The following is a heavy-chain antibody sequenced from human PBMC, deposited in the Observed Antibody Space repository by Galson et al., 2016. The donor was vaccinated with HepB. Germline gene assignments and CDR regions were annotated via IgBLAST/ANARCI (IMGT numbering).Heavy chain of an antibody. J-gene: IGHJ4*02. V-gene: IGHV3-21*01. CDR3: ARGKGPGSFLIDY. CDR1: GFTFSTYS. D-gene: IGHD3-10*01. Sequence: SLRLSCAASGFTFSTYSMNWVRQAPGKGLEWVSFISITSGYKYYADSVKGRFSISRDNSKNTLYLQMNSLKTEDTAFYYCARGKGPGSFLIDYWGQGTLVTVSS. CDR2: ISITSGYK.